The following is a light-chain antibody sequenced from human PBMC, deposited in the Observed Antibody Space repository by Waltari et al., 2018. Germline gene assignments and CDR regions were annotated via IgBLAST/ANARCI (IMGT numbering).Light chain of an antibody. Sequence: QSALTQRRSVSGSPGQSVTISCTGASSDFEYVSWYQHHPGKAPKRMIYDVNKRPSGVPDRFSGSQSGNTTSLTISGLQADDEADYYCCSYAGISTFYVFGSATKVTVL. CDR1: SSDFEY. V-gene: IGLV2-11*01. CDR2: DVN. J-gene: IGLJ1*01. CDR3: CSYAGISTFYV.